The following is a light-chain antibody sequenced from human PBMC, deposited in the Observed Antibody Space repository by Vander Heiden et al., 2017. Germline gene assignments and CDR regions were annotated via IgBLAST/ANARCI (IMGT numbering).Light chain of an antibody. Sequence: DIQFTQSPSPLFASVGDRHTLTYRPSPGFASYLAWYQQKPGKAPKLLIYAASTLQSGVPARFSGSGSGTDFTLTISSLQPEDFATYYCQQLNSYPYTFGQGTKLEIK. CDR1: PGFASY. J-gene: IGKJ2*01. CDR2: AAS. CDR3: QQLNSYPYT. V-gene: IGKV1-9*01.